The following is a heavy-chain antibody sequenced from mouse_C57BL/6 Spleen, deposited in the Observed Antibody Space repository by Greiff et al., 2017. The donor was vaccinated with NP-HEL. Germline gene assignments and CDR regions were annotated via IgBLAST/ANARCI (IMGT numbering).Heavy chain of an antibody. V-gene: IGHV5-4*03. CDR1: GFTFSSYA. CDR3: ASKRWYFDV. Sequence: EVKLMESGGGLVKPGGSLKLSCAASGFTFSSYAMSWVRQTPEKRLEWVATISDGGSYTYYPDNVKGRFTISRDNAKNNLYLQMSHLKSEDTAMYYCASKRWYFDVWGTGTTVTVSS. CDR2: ISDGGSYT. J-gene: IGHJ1*03.